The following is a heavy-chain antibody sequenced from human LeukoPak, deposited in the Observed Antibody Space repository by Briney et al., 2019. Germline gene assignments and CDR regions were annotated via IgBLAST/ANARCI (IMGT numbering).Heavy chain of an antibody. Sequence: GASVKVSCKASGYTFTGYGISWVRQAPGQGLEWMGWISAYNGNTNYAQKLQGRVTMTTDTSTSTLYMELSSLTSEDTAVYYCARASGSSAVPFDYWGQGTLVTVSS. J-gene: IGHJ4*02. CDR2: ISAYNGNT. CDR1: GYTFTGYG. CDR3: ARASGSSAVPFDY. V-gene: IGHV1-18*01. D-gene: IGHD3-10*01.